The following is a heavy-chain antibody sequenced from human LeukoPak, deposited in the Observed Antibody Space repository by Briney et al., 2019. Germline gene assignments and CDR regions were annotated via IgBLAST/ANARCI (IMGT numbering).Heavy chain of an antibody. V-gene: IGHV4-39*07. CDR3: ARARVAADAFDI. D-gene: IGHD6-19*01. CDR1: NGSISSRSYY. Sequence: SETLSLTCTVSNGSISSRSYYWGWIRQSPGKGLEWIGSIYYSGSTYYNPSLKSRVTISVDTSKNQFSLKLSSVTAADTAVYYCARARVAADAFDIWGQGTMVTVSS. J-gene: IGHJ3*02. CDR2: IYYSGST.